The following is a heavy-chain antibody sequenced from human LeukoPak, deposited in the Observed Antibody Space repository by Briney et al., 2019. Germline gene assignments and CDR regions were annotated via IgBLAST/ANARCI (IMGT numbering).Heavy chain of an antibody. CDR3: VRDGFRASRNYFYSGMDV. CDR1: GFTFNTYT. CDR2: ISSSSSTI. Sequence: GGSLRLSCAASGFTFNTYTMNWVRQAPGKGLEWVSYISSSSSTIYYADSVKGRFTISRDNSKNTMYPQMNSLRAEDTAVYYCVRDGFRASRNYFYSGMDVWGQGTTVTVSS. D-gene: IGHD3-10*01. V-gene: IGHV3-48*01. J-gene: IGHJ6*02.